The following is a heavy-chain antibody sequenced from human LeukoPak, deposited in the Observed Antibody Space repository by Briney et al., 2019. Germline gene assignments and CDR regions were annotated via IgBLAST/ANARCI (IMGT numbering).Heavy chain of an antibody. V-gene: IGHV3-48*04. Sequence: GGSLRLSCAASGFTYSTYSMNWVRQAPGKGLEWVSFISRDGGTIDYADSAKGRFTISRDNAKNSLYLQMNSLRGEDTAVYYCARKAITVTTFDYWGQGTLVTVSS. CDR1: GFTYSTYS. J-gene: IGHJ4*02. CDR2: ISRDGGTI. D-gene: IGHD4-17*01. CDR3: ARKAITVTTFDY.